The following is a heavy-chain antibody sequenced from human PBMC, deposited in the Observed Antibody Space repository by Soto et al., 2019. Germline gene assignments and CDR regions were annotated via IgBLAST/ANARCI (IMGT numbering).Heavy chain of an antibody. CDR2: ISGSGDNT. CDR3: ASPRSGDRGAFDY. D-gene: IGHD4-17*01. J-gene: IGHJ4*02. V-gene: IGHV3-23*01. CDR1: GFTFSIYA. Sequence: PGGSLRLSCAASGFTFSIYAMSWVRQAPGKGLEWVSAISGSGDNTDYGDSVKGRFTVSRDNSKNTLYLQMDSLRVEDTAIYYCASPRSGDRGAFDYWGQGTLVTVSS.